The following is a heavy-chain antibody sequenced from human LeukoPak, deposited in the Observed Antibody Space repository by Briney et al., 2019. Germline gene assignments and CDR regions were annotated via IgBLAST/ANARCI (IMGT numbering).Heavy chain of an antibody. J-gene: IGHJ6*03. Sequence: GASVKVSCKASGYTFTSYGISWVRQAPGQGLEWMGWISAYNGNTNYAQKLQGRVTMTRDMSTSTVYMELSSLRSEDTAVYYCARGAAARPTLYYYYYYMDVWGKGTTVTVSS. CDR2: ISAYNGNT. CDR1: GYTFTSYG. D-gene: IGHD6-6*01. CDR3: ARGAAARPTLYYYYYYMDV. V-gene: IGHV1-18*01.